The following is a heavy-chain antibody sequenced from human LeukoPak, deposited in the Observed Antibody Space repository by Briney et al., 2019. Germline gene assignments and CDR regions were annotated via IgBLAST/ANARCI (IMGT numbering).Heavy chain of an antibody. J-gene: IGHJ6*04. D-gene: IGHD6-13*01. CDR1: GFTFSDYY. CDR3: ARSSSSWLSHLYHYYGMDV. CDR2: ISSSSSYT. Sequence: GGSLRLSCAASGFTFSDYYMSWIRQAPGKGLEWVSYISSSSSYTNYADSVKGRFTISRDNAKNSLYLQMNSLRAEDTAVYYCARSSSSWLSHLYHYYGMDVWGKGTTVTVSS. V-gene: IGHV3-11*06.